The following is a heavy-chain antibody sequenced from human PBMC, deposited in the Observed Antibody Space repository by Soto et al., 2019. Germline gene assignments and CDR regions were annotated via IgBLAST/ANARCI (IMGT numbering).Heavy chain of an antibody. J-gene: IGHJ5*02. Sequence: QVQLVQSGAEVKKPGASVKVSCKASGYTFTSYGISWVRQAPGQGLEWMGWISAYNGNTNYAQKLQGRFTMTTDTSTSTAYMELRSLRSDDTAVYYCARDVSPDYYDSSGYYPTPGWFDPWGQGTLVTVSS. CDR2: ISAYNGNT. V-gene: IGHV1-18*01. CDR3: ARDVSPDYYDSSGYYPTPGWFDP. CDR1: GYTFTSYG. D-gene: IGHD3-22*01.